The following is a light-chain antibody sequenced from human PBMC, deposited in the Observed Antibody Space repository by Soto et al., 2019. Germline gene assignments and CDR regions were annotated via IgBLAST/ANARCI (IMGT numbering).Light chain of an antibody. CDR2: GAS. CDR1: QSVSSSY. CDR3: QQYGSSSYT. Sequence: EHVLTQSPGTLSLSPGERATLSCRASQSVSSSYLAWYQQKPGQAPRLLIYGASSRAPGIPDRFSGSGSGTDFTLTISRLEPEDLAVYYCQQYGSSSYTFGQGTKREIK. J-gene: IGKJ2*01. V-gene: IGKV3-20*01.